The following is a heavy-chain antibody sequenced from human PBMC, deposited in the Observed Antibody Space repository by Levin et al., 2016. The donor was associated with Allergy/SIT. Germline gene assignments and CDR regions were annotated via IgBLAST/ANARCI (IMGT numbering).Heavy chain of an antibody. V-gene: IGHV4-59*01. CDR2: IYYSGST. CDR3: ARGLEYYDFWSGYLEGGWFDP. J-gene: IGHJ5*02. D-gene: IGHD3-3*01. Sequence: WIRQPPGKGLEWIGYIYYSGSTNYNPSLKSRVTISVDTSKNQFSLKLSSVTAADTAVYYCARGLEYYDFWSGYLEGGWFDPWGQGTLVTVSS.